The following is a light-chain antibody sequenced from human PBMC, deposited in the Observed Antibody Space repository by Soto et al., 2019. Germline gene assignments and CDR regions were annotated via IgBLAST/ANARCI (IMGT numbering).Light chain of an antibody. CDR1: SSGVGVYNY. CDR2: DVS. CDR3: CSYAGSYTFV. V-gene: IGLV2-11*01. Sequence: QSALTQPRSVSGSPGQSVTISCTGTSSGVGVYNYVSWYQQYPGKAPKIMIYDVSKRPSGVPDRFSGSKSDNTASLTISGLQAEDEADYYCCSYAGSYTFVFGIGTKV. J-gene: IGLJ1*01.